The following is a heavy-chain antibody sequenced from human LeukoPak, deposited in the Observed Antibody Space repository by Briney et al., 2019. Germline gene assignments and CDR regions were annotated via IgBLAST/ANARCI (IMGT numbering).Heavy chain of an antibody. J-gene: IGHJ5*02. CDR3: ARDLSMVQGGYWFDP. D-gene: IGHD3-10*01. CDR2: ISAYNGNT. V-gene: IGHV1-18*01. Sequence: GASVKVSCKPSGYTFTRYVISWVRQAPGQGLEWMGWISAYNGNTNYAQKLQGRVTMTTDTSTSTAYMELRSLGSDDTAVYYCARDLSMVQGGYWFDPWGQGTLVTVSS. CDR1: GYTFTRYV.